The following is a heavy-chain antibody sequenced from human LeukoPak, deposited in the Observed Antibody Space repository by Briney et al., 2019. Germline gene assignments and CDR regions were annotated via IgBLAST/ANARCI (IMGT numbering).Heavy chain of an antibody. CDR3: ARNGVLWFGELSFDY. CDR1: GGSISSYY. V-gene: IGHV4-59*01. CDR2: IYYSGST. D-gene: IGHD3-10*01. J-gene: IGHJ4*02. Sequence: PSETLSLTCTVSGGSISSYYWSWIRQPPGKGLEWIGYIYYSGSTNYNPSLKSRVTISVDTSKNQFSLKLSSVTAADTAVYYCARNGVLWFGELSFDYWGQGTLVTVSS.